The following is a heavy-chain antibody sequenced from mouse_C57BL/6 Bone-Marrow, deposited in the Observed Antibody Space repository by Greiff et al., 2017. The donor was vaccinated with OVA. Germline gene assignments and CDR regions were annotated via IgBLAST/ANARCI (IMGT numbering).Heavy chain of an antibody. CDR1: GYTFTSYG. V-gene: IGHV1-81*01. CDR2: IYPRSGNT. J-gene: IGHJ2*01. Sequence: VQLQESGAELARPGASVKLSCKASGYTFTSYGISWVKQRTGQGLEWIGEIYPRSGNTYYNEKFKGKATLTADKSSSTAYMELRSLTSEDSAVYFCARCDGYYDYFDYWGQGTTLTVSS. D-gene: IGHD2-3*01. CDR3: ARCDGYYDYFDY.